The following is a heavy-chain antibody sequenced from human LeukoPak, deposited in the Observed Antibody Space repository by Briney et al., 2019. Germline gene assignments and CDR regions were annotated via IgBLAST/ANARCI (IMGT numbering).Heavy chain of an antibody. V-gene: IGHV4-61*08. CDR3: ARALNVVWFDP. CDR2: IYYSGST. Sequence: SETLSLTCTVSGGSISSGDYYWSWIRQPPGKGLEWIGYIYYSGSTNYNPSLKSRVTISVDTSKNQFSLKLSSVTAADTAVYYCARALNVVWFDPWGQGTLVTVSS. CDR1: GGSISSGDYY. J-gene: IGHJ5*02.